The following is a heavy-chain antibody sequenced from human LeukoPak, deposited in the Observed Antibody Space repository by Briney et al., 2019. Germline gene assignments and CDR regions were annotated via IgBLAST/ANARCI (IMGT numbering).Heavy chain of an antibody. V-gene: IGHV4-39*01. CDR3: ARSLVIPASYYYYYYMDV. CDR1: GGSISSSSYY. CDR2: MYYSGST. Sequence: PSETLSLTCTVSGGSISSSSYYWVWIRQPPGKGLEWIGSMYYSGSTYYNPSLSSRVTISVDTSNNQFSLKLSSVTAADAAIYYCARSLVIPASYYYYYYMDVWGKGTTVTVSS. J-gene: IGHJ6*03. D-gene: IGHD2-2*01.